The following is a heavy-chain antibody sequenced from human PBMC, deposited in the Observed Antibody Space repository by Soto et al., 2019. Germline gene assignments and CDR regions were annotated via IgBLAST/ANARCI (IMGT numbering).Heavy chain of an antibody. CDR1: GFTFSSYS. J-gene: IGHJ2*01. CDR3: ARETYCSGGSCYFILWYFDL. CDR2: ISSSSSYI. Sequence: EVQLVESGGGLVKPGGSLRLSCAASGFTFSSYSMNWVRQAPGKGLEWVSSISSSSSYIYYADSVKGRFTISRDNAKNSLYLQMNSIGAEDTAVYYCARETYCSGGSCYFILWYFDLWGRGTLVTVSS. V-gene: IGHV3-21*01. D-gene: IGHD2-15*01.